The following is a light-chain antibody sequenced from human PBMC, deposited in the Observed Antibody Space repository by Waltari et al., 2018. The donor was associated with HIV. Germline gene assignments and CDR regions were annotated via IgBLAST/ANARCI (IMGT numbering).Light chain of an antibody. CDR1: ALAKQY. J-gene: IGLJ3*02. V-gene: IGLV3-25*03. CDR3: QSADSSGLYWV. Sequence: SYELTQPPSVSVSPGQTASITCGGPALAKQYVYWYQQKAGQAPLVIMSKDKERPPGIPDRFSGSNSGTTVTLTISPVQAEDEAHYYCQSADSSGLYWVFGGGTKLTVL. CDR2: KDK.